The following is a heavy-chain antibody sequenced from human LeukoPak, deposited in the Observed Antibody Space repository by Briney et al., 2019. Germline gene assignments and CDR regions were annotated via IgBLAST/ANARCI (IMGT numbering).Heavy chain of an antibody. CDR3: ARAPYYYDSSGYYMDAFDI. V-gene: IGHV3-11*01. CDR1: GFTFSDYY. Sequence: PGGSLRLSCAASGFTFSDYYMSWIHQAPGKGLEWVSYISSSGSTIYYADSVKGRFTISRDNAKNSLYLQMNSLRAEDTAVYYCARAPYYYDSSGYYMDAFDIWGQGTMVTVSS. D-gene: IGHD3-22*01. J-gene: IGHJ3*02. CDR2: ISSSGSTI.